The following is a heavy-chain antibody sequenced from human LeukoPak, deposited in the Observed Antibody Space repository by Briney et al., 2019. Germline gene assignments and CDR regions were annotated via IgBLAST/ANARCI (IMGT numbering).Heavy chain of an antibody. V-gene: IGHV1-18*01. D-gene: IGHD3-22*01. J-gene: IGHJ4*02. CDR2: ISAYNGNT. CDR1: GYTFTSYG. CDR3: ARDYYDSSGDLLDY. Sequence: GASVKVSCKASGYTFTSYGISWVRQAPGQGLEWMGWISAYNGNTNYAQKLQGRVTMTTDASTSTAYMELRSLRSDDTAVYYCARDYYDSSGDLLDYWGQGTLVTVSS.